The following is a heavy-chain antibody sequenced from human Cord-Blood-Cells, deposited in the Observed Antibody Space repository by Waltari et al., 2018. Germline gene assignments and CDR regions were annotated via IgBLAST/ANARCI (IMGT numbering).Heavy chain of an antibody. CDR2: IYYSGST. CDR3: ARELNYFDY. CDR1: GGSLSSSSYY. Sequence: QLQLQESGPGLVKPSETLSLTCTVPGGSLSSSSYYWGWIRQPPGKGLEWIGSIYYSGSTYYNPSLKSRVTISVDTSKNQFSLKLSSVTAADTAVYYCARELNYFDYWGQGTLVTVSS. J-gene: IGHJ4*02. V-gene: IGHV4-39*02.